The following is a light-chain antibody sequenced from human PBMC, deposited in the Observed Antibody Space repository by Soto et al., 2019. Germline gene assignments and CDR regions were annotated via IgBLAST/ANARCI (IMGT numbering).Light chain of an antibody. CDR2: GAF. CDR1: QSVSSN. J-gene: IGKJ1*01. CDR3: QQYNSWPRT. Sequence: EIVMTQSPATLSVSPGERATLSCRASQSVSSNLARYQQKPGQAPRLLIYGAFTRATGVPARFSGSGSGTEFTLTITSLQSEDFVVYYCQQYNSWPRTFGQGTKVEIK. V-gene: IGKV3-15*01.